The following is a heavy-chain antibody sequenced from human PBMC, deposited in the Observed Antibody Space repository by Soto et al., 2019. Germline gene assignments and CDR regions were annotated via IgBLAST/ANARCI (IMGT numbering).Heavy chain of an antibody. CDR2: IYYSGST. D-gene: IGHD2-2*01. CDR1: GGSISSYY. J-gene: IGHJ4*02. CDR3: ARWVWSTSCFDY. V-gene: IGHV4-59*01. Sequence: SETLSLSCTVSGGSISSYYWSWIRQPPGKGLEWIGYIYYSGSTNYNPSLKSRVTISVDTSKNQFSLKLSSVTAADTAVYYCARWVWSTSCFDYWGQGTLVTVSS.